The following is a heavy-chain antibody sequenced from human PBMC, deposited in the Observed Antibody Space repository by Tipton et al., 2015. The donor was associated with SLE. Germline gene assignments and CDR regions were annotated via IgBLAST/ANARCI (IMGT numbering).Heavy chain of an antibody. CDR3: ARQRTIGGKDYGMDV. Sequence: LRLSCTVSGYSISSGYHWGWIRQPPGKGLEWIGSIYHSGSTHYSPSLKSRVTISVDTSKIHFSLNLSSVTAADTAVYYCARQRTIGGKDYGMDVWGQGTTVTVSS. CDR1: GYSISSGYH. J-gene: IGHJ6*02. V-gene: IGHV4-38-2*02. CDR2: IYHSGST. D-gene: IGHD3-16*01.